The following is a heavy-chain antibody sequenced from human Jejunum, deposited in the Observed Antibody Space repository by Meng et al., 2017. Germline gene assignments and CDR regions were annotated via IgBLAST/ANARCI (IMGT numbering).Heavy chain of an antibody. J-gene: IGHJ4*02. CDR2: IDHRGSP. CDR1: GDSITTNTY. D-gene: IGHD3-22*01. CDR3: AKHGGYYQHY. Sequence: LHLQEWGPGLVKPSGTLSLPCTVSGDSITTNTYWSWVRQAPEKGLEWIGQIDHRGSPYYNPSLKSRVTMSVDKSKSQVSLQLTSVTAADTAVYYCAKHGGYYQHYWGQGTLVTVSS. V-gene: IGHV4-4*02.